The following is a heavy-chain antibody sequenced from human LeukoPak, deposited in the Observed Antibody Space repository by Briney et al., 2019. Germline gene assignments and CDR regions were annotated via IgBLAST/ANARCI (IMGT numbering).Heavy chain of an antibody. D-gene: IGHD1-26*01. Sequence: GSLRLSCAASGFTFSSYWMSWVRQAPGKGLEWIGSIYYHENTYYNSSLKSRVTISVDTSKNQFSLKLNSVTAADTAVYYCARDSGTDPWGQGTLVTVSS. CDR1: GFTFSSYW. V-gene: IGHV4-39*02. J-gene: IGHJ5*02. CDR3: ARDSGTDP. CDR2: IYYHENT.